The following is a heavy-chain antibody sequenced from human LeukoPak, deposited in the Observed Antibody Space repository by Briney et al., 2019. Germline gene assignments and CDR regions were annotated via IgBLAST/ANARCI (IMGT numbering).Heavy chain of an antibody. CDR3: ARHPEYLPFDY. Sequence: SETLSLXCAVSGYSISSGYYWGWIRQPPGKGLEWIGSIYHSGSTYYNPSLKSRVTISVDTSKNQFSLKLSSVTAADTAVYYCARHPEYLPFDYWGQGTLVTVSS. D-gene: IGHD6-6*01. J-gene: IGHJ4*02. CDR1: GYSISSGYY. V-gene: IGHV4-38-2*01. CDR2: IYHSGST.